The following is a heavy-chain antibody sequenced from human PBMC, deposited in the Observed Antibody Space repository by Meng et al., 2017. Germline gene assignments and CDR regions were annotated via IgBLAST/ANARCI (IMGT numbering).Heavy chain of an antibody. CDR3: ARDKDGGFGEN. J-gene: IGHJ4*02. CDR1: GFTFSSYA. D-gene: IGHD3-10*01. Sequence: GESLKISCAASGFTFSSYAMHWVRQAPGKGLEWVAVISYDGSNKYYADSVKGRFTISRDNSKNTLYLQMNSLRAEDTAVYYCARDKDGGFGENWGQGTLVTGSS. CDR2: ISYDGSNK. V-gene: IGHV3-30*04.